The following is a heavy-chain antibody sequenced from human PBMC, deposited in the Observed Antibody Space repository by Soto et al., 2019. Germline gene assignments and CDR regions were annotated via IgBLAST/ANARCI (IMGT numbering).Heavy chain of an antibody. Sequence: EVQLVESGGCLVQPGGSLRPSCAASGFSFSAYSMNCVRQAPAKGLEWLSYISSGSADIFYADSVRGRFTIFRDDAKSSLYLQMNSLRDDDTAVYYCAFDDFRNGFYSWGQGTLVTVSS. CDR3: AFDDFRNGFYS. CDR1: GFSFSAYS. V-gene: IGHV3-48*02. J-gene: IGHJ5*02. D-gene: IGHD3-3*01. CDR2: ISSGSADI.